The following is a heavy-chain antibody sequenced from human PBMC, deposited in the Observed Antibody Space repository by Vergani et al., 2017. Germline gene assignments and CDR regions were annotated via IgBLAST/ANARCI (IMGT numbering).Heavy chain of an antibody. V-gene: IGHV4-31*03. CDR2: IYYSGTT. J-gene: IGHJ6*02. Sequence: QVQLQESGPGLVKASQTLSLTCSVSGAYVGSGGYYWSWVRQRPGMGLDGIGYIYYSGTTYYNPSLESRLTISLDTSENNLSLKSRSVTAADTAVYFWARVMYRDEASTGYRLEGMDIWGQGTTDSISS. CDR3: ARVMYRDEASTGYRLEGMDI. CDR1: GAYVGSGGYY. D-gene: IGHD3-9*01.